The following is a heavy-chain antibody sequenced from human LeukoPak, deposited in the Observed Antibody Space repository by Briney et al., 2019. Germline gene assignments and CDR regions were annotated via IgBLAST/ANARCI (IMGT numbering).Heavy chain of an antibody. Sequence: SETLSLTCTVSGGSISSYYWSWIRQPPGKGLEWIGYIYYSGSTNYNPSLKSRVTISVDTSKNQFSLKLSSVTAADTAVYYCARRPRHYYGSANWFDPWGQGTLVTVSS. CDR1: GGSISSYY. V-gene: IGHV4-59*12. CDR3: ARRPRHYYGSANWFDP. CDR2: IYYSGST. D-gene: IGHD3-10*01. J-gene: IGHJ5*02.